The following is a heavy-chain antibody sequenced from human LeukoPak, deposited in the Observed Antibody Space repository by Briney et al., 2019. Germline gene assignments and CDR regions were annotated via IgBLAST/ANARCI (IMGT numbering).Heavy chain of an antibody. CDR2: IYHSGST. V-gene: IGHV4-4*02. J-gene: IGHJ6*02. D-gene: IGHD3-9*01. CDR3: ARGIYDILTGSHYYYYGMDV. Sequence: SETLSLTCAVSGGSISSSNWWSWVRQPPGKRLEWIGEIYHSGSTNYNPSLKSRVTISVDKSKNQFSLKLSSVTAADTAVYYCARGIYDILTGSHYYYYGMDVWGQGTTVTVSS. CDR1: GGSISSSNW.